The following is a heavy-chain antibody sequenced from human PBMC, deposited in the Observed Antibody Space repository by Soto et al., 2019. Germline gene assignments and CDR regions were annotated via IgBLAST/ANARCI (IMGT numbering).Heavy chain of an antibody. CDR2: INTNTGNP. D-gene: IGHD3-9*01. Sequence: ASVKVSCKASGYTFTSYAMNWVRQAPGQGLEWMGWINTNTGNPTYAQGFTGRFVFSLDTSVSTAYLQICSLKAEDTAVYCCARDLPILTPATSRGPVWYYGTDVWGQGTTDTVSS. J-gene: IGHJ6*02. V-gene: IGHV7-4-1*01. CDR3: ARDLPILTPATSRGPVWYYGTDV. CDR1: GYTFTSYA.